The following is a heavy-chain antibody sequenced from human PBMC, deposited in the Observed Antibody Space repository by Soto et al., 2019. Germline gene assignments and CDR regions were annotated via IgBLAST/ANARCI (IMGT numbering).Heavy chain of an antibody. CDR3: ARGRVFYGGYESHDY. J-gene: IGHJ4*02. Sequence: GGSLRLSCAASGFTFSDYYMSWTRQAPGKGLEWLSYIRTNRNTIYYADSVQGRFTISRDNAKNSLYLQMSNLRAEDTAVYYCARGRVFYGGYESHDYWGQGTLVTVSS. CDR1: GFTFSDYY. D-gene: IGHD4-17*01. CDR2: IRTNRNTI. V-gene: IGHV3-11*01.